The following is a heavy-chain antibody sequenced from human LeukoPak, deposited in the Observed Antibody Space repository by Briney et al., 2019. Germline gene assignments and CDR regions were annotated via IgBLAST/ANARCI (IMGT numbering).Heavy chain of an antibody. V-gene: IGHV3-7*01. Sequence: GGSLRLSCAASGFTFSSYWMSWVRQAPGKGLEWVANIKQDGSEKYYVDSVKGRFTIPRDNAKNSLYLQMNSLRAEDTAVYYCARDAPPLGEYQLLLMGNYYYYMDVWGKGTTVTVSS. J-gene: IGHJ6*03. CDR1: GFTFSSYW. D-gene: IGHD2-2*01. CDR3: ARDAPPLGEYQLLLMGNYYYYMDV. CDR2: IKQDGSEK.